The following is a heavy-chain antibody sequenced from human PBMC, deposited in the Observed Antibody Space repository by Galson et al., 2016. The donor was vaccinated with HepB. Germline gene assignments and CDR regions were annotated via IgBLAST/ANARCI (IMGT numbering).Heavy chain of an antibody. CDR2: IRSSGDIT. D-gene: IGHD3-22*01. V-gene: IGHV3-23*01. Sequence: SLRLSCAASGFTFGNFAMTWVRQAPGKGLEWVSSIRSSGDITSYADSVKGRVIISRDNSENTLYLQMNSLRVEDTAVYYCARAFHYYDEYFDHWGQGALVTVSS. CDR3: ARAFHYYDEYFDH. J-gene: IGHJ4*02. CDR1: GFTFGNFA.